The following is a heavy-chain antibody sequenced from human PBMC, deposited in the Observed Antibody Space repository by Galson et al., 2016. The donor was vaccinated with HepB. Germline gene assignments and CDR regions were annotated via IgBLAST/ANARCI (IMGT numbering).Heavy chain of an antibody. J-gene: IGHJ4*02. V-gene: IGHV3-30*04. CDR2: ISYDGSNK. CDR3: EARSGSADIDY. D-gene: IGHD1-26*01. Sequence: SLRLSCAASGFTFSCCSLHWVRQAPGKGLEWVAVISYDGSNKYYVDSVKGRFTISRDNSKNTLYLQMNSLRAEDTAIYYCEARSGSADIDYWGQGTLVTVSS. CDR1: GFTFSCCS.